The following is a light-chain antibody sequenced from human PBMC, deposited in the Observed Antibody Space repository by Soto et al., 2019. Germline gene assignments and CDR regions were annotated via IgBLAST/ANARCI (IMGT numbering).Light chain of an antibody. CDR1: QSVSSN. CDR3: QQYNNWPPRGT. V-gene: IGKV3-15*01. CDR2: GSS. J-gene: IGKJ2*01. Sequence: EIVMTQSPATLSVSPGERATLSCRASQSVSSNLAWYQQKPGQAPRLLIYGSSTRATGIPARFSGSGSGTEFTLTIGSLQSEDFAVYYCQQYNNWPPRGTFGQGTKLEIK.